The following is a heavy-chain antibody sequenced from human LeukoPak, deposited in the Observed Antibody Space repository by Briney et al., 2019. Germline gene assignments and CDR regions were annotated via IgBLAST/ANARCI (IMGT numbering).Heavy chain of an antibody. Sequence: SQTLSLTCAISGDSVSSNSAAWNWIRQSPSRGLEWLGRTYYRSKWYNDYAVSVKSRITINPDTSKNQFSLQLNSVTPEDTAVYYCARVNSGYYYGSGSYYNDYWGQGTLVTVSS. CDR3: ARVNSGYYYGSGSYYNDY. CDR1: GDSVSSNSAA. CDR2: TYYRSKWYN. D-gene: IGHD3-10*01. J-gene: IGHJ4*02. V-gene: IGHV6-1*01.